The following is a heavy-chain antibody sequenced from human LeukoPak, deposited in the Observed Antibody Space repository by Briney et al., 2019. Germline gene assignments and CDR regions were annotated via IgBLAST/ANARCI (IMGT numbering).Heavy chain of an antibody. CDR3: ARAKPGIAAAGPPDY. CDR2: ISSSSSYI. Sequence: GGSLRLSCAASGFTFSSYSMNWVRQAPGKGLEWVSSISSSSSYIYYADSVKGRFTISRDNAKNSLYLQMNSLGAEDTAVYYCARAKPGIAAAGPPDYWGQGTLVTVSS. CDR1: GFTFSSYS. J-gene: IGHJ4*02. V-gene: IGHV3-21*01. D-gene: IGHD6-13*01.